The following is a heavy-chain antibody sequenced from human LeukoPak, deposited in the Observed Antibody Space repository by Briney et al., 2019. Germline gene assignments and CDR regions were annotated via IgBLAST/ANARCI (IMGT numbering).Heavy chain of an antibody. CDR3: ARVIPGQWLVASVFDY. CDR1: GGSISSYY. J-gene: IGHJ4*02. V-gene: IGHV4-59*01. CDR2: IYYSGST. D-gene: IGHD6-19*01. Sequence: SETLSLTCTVSGGSISSYYWSWIPQPPGKGLEWIGYIYYSGSTNYNPSLKSRVTISVDTSKNQFSLKLSSVTAADTAVYYCARVIPGQWLVASVFDYWGLGTLVSVSS.